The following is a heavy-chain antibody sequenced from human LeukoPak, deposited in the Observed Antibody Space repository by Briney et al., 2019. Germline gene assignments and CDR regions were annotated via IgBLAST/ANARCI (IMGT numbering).Heavy chain of an antibody. CDR1: GYTFTNYG. Sequence: ASVKVSCKTSGYTFTNYGHSWVRQAPGQGLEWMGWISAYNGNTKYVQKLQGRVTMTADTSTSTVYMELRSLTSDDTAVYYCTRGSNGDYVAWGQGSLVTISS. V-gene: IGHV1-18*01. CDR2: ISAYNGNT. D-gene: IGHD4-17*01. J-gene: IGHJ5*02. CDR3: TRGSNGDYVA.